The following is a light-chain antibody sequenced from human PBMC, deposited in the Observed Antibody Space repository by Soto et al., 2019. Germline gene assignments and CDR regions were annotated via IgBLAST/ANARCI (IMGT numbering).Light chain of an antibody. Sequence: EVVLTQSPGTLSLSPGERATLSCRASQSISQSLAWYQQRPGQAPRLLIYGASTRATDIPARFSGSGFGTDFTLTIRSLESEDCAVYYCQQYNNWPPYTFGQGTKLEIK. J-gene: IGKJ2*01. CDR3: QQYNNWPPYT. CDR1: QSISQS. V-gene: IGKV3-15*01. CDR2: GAS.